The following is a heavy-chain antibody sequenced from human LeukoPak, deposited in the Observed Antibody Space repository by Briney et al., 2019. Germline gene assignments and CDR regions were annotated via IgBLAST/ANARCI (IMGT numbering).Heavy chain of an antibody. CDR2: ISGSGGST. J-gene: IGHJ4*02. CDR1: GFTFSSYA. Sequence: GGSLRLSCAASGFTFSSYAMSWVRQAPGKGLEWVSAISGSGGSTYYADSVKGRFTISRDNSKNTLYLQMNSLRAEDTAVYYCAKAVDVSGSYGYFDYWGQGTLVTVSS. V-gene: IGHV3-23*01. CDR3: AKAVDVSGSYGYFDY. D-gene: IGHD3-10*01.